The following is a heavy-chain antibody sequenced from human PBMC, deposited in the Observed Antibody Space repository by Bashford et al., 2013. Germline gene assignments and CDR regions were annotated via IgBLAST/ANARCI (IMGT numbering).Heavy chain of an antibody. CDR3: ARAGYSSGWWEDGRTFDY. CDR2: MNPNSGNT. J-gene: IGHJ4*02. D-gene: IGHD6-19*01. Sequence: VASVKVSCKASGYTFTSYDINWVRQATGQGLEWMGWMNPNSGNTGYAQKFQGRVTMTRNTSISTAYMELSSLRSEDTAVYYCARAGYSSGWWEDGRTFDYWGQGTLVTVSS. V-gene: IGHV1-8*01. CDR1: GYTFTSYD.